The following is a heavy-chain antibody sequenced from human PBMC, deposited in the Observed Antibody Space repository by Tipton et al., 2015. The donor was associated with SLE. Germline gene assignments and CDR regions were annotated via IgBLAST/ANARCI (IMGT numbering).Heavy chain of an antibody. CDR3: AREDTPMDDAFDI. J-gene: IGHJ3*02. V-gene: IGHV4-34*01. D-gene: IGHD5-18*01. CDR1: GGSFSGYY. CDR2: INHSGST. Sequence: LRLSCAVYGGSFSGYYWSWIRQPPGKGLEWIGEINHSGSTNYNPSLKSRVTISVDTSKNQFSLKLSSVTAADTAVYYCAREDTPMDDAFDIWGQGTMVTVSS.